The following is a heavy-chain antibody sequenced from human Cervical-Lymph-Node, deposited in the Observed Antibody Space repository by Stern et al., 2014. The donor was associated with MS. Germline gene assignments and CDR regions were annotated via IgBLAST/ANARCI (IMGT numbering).Heavy chain of an antibody. J-gene: IGHJ6*02. CDR3: ASPGLSSGDYYYGMDV. CDR2: INPSGGST. CDR1: GYTFTSYY. V-gene: IGHV1-46*01. Sequence: QVQLVESGAEVKKPGASVKVSCKASGYTFTSYYMHWVRQAPGQGLEGMGIINPSGGSTSYAQKFQGRVTMTRDTSTSTVYMELSSLRSEDTAVYYCASPGLSSGDYYYGMDVWGQGTTVTVSS. D-gene: IGHD2-15*01.